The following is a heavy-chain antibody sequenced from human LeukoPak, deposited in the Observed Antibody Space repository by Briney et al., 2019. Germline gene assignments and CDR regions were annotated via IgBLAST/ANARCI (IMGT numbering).Heavy chain of an antibody. D-gene: IGHD3-22*01. J-gene: IGHJ4*02. V-gene: IGHV4-61*02. CDR3: VKRNYHDYDSTGYYLGYFDY. Sequence: SETLSLTCTVSGGSISSGSYYWSWIRQPAGKGLEWIGRIHTSGSTNYKPSLKSRVTISVDTSKNQFSLKLSSVTAADTAVYNCVKRNYHDYDSTGYYLGYFDYWGQGTLVTVSS. CDR2: IHTSGST. CDR1: GGSISSGSYY.